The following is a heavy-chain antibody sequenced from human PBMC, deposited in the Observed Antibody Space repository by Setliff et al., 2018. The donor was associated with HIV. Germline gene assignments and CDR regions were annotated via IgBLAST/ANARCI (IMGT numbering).Heavy chain of an antibody. J-gene: IGHJ4*02. D-gene: IGHD3-22*01. V-gene: IGHV4-4*09. CDR2: IYASGST. CDR1: GGSLSGYY. CDR3: ARGLSFYDPGGFDY. Sequence: NPSETLSLTCAVYGGSLSGYYWSWIRQPPGKGLEWIGYIYASGSTNYNPSLKSRVTISLDTSRNQFSLKLGSVTAADTAFYYCARGLSFYDPGGFDYWGQGTLVTVSS.